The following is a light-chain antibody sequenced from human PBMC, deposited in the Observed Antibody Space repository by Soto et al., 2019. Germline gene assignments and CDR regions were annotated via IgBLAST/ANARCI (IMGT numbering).Light chain of an antibody. CDR2: DAY. Sequence: EFVLTQSTSTLSLSPGERATLSCRASPSIGSSYLAWYQQKPGQAPRLLIYDAYNRATGIPPRFSGSGSGTDFTLTISSLEPEDSAVYYCQQRHMWPITFGQGTRLEI. V-gene: IGKV3D-20*02. J-gene: IGKJ5*01. CDR1: PSIGSSY. CDR3: QQRHMWPIT.